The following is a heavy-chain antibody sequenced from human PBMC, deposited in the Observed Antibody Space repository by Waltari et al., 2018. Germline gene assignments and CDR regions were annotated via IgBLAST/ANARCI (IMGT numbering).Heavy chain of an antibody. D-gene: IGHD2-2*01. CDR2: ISRDGSST. Sequence: EVQLVESGGGLVQPGGSLRLSCEASGFTFDIYAMYWVRRAPGKWLDLISAISRDGSSTFYANSVKDRFIISRDNGKNMLFLKMGGLTVDDVAVYFCARAATTSRQSPIWFDPWGPGTQVTVSS. CDR3: ARAATTSRQSPIWFDP. J-gene: IGHJ5*02. V-gene: IGHV3-64*01. CDR1: GFTFDIYA.